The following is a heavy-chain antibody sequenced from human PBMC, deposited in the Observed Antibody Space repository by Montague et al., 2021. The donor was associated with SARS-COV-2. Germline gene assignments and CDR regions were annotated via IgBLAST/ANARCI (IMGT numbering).Heavy chain of an antibody. Sequence: SETLSLTCAVSGGSFNGYYWGWIRQPPGKGLEWVGEINHRGSPTYNPSLKSRVTISADTSKNQFSLRLTSVTAADTATYFCARGKEDFFMTVVVVTAASYSFDAGGQGTLVTVPS. D-gene: IGHD3-22*01. V-gene: IGHV4-34*01. CDR3: ARGKEDFFMTVVVVTAASYSFDA. CDR2: INHRGSP. CDR1: GGSFNGYY. J-gene: IGHJ4*02.